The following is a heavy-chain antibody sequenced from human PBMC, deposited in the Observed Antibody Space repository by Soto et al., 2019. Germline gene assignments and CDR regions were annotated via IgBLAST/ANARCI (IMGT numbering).Heavy chain of an antibody. J-gene: IGHJ6*01. V-gene: IGHV1-18*01. CDR3: ARVDNYATPTHQDA. CDR2: ISPYSGNT. Sequence: QVQLVQSGDEVRKPGSSVKVSCKASGYIFVNYGIAWVRQAPGQGLEWMGWISPYSGNTHYASQVQGRLTMTTETSTNTGNSDLGSLTSDDTAVYYCARVDNYATPTHQDAWGQGTTVTVSS. CDR1: GYIFVNYG. D-gene: IGHD5-12*01.